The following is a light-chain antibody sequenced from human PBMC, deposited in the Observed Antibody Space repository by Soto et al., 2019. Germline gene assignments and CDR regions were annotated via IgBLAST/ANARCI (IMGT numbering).Light chain of an antibody. Sequence: QSVLTQPASVSGSPGQSITISCTGTSSDAGTYNVISWYQHHPGKAPKFIIYEGDKRPSGVSNRFSGSKSGNTASLTISGLQAEDEADYYCCSFAANTAHVLFGGGTKLTVL. J-gene: IGLJ2*01. V-gene: IGLV2-23*01. CDR3: CSFAANTAHVL. CDR2: EGD. CDR1: SSDAGTYNV.